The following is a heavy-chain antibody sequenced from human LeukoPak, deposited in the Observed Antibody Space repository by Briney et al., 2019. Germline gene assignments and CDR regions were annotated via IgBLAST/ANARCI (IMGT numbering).Heavy chain of an antibody. CDR1: GYSISSGYY. J-gene: IGHJ5*02. D-gene: IGHD1-26*01. CDR2: IYHSGST. Sequence: SETLSPTCAVSGYSISSGYYWGWIRQPPGKGLEWIGSIYHSGSTYYNPSLKSRVTISVDTSKNQFSLKLSSVTAADTAVYYCARHRIQYSGSYYGWFDPWGQGTLVTVSS. V-gene: IGHV4-38-2*01. CDR3: ARHRIQYSGSYYGWFDP.